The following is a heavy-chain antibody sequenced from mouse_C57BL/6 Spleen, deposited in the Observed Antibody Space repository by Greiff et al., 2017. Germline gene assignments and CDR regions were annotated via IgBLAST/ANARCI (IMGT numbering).Heavy chain of an antibody. CDR1: GFTFTDYY. V-gene: IGHV7-3*01. J-gene: IGHJ2*01. Sequence: EVHLVESGGGLVQPGGSLSLSCAASGFTFTDYYMSWVRQPPGKALEWLGFIRNKANGYTTEYSASVKGRFTISRDNSQSILYLQMNALRAEDSATYYCARSDGYYVLDYWGQGTTLTVSS. CDR3: ARSDGYYVLDY. CDR2: IRNKANGYTT. D-gene: IGHD2-3*01.